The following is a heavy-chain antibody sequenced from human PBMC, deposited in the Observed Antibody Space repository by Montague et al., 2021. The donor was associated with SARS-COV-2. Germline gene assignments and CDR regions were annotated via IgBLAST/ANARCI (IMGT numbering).Heavy chain of an antibody. V-gene: IGHV4-39*07. D-gene: IGHD3-9*01. CDR1: GGSISSSSYY. CDR2: IYYSGST. J-gene: IGHJ6*02. CDR3: ARDGSVRFDILIGPRHYSYGMDV. Sequence: SETLSLTCTVSGGSISSSSYYWGWIRQPPGKGLEWIGSIYYSGSTYYNPSLKSRVTISVDTSKNQFSLKLSSVTAADTAVYYCARDGSVRFDILIGPRHYSYGMDVWGQGTTVTVSS.